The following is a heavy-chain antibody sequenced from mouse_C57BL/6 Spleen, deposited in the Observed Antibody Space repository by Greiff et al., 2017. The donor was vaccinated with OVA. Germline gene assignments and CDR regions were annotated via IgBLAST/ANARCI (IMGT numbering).Heavy chain of an antibody. D-gene: IGHD1-1*01. J-gene: IGHJ1*03. V-gene: IGHV5-17*01. CDR2: ISSGSSTI. CDR3: ARPYYGGRYFDV. CDR1: GFTFSDYG. Sequence: EVQLVESGGGLVKPGGSLKLSCAASGFTFSDYGMHWVRQAPEKGLEWVAYISSGSSTIYYADTVKGRFTISRDNAKNTLFLQMTSLRSEDTAMYYCARPYYGGRYFDVWGTGTTVTVS.